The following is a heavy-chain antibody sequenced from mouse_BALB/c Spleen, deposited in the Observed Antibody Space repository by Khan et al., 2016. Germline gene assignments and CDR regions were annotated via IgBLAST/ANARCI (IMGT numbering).Heavy chain of an antibody. J-gene: IGHJ3*01. CDR2: IYPGNVNT. V-gene: IGHV1S56*01. Sequence: LKESGPELVKPGASVRISCKASGYTFTNYYVHWVKQRPGQGLEWIGWIYPGNVNTKYNEKFKGKATLTADKSSSTVYMQLSSLTSEDSAVYFCARNYGSSYSFAYWGQGTLVTVSA. CDR3: ARNYGSSYSFAY. CDR1: GYTFTNYY. D-gene: IGHD1-1*01.